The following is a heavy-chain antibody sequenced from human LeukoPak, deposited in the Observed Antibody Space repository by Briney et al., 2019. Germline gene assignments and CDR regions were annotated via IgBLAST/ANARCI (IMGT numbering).Heavy chain of an antibody. CDR3: ARDLGQYYDTSDNWFDP. V-gene: IGHV3-74*01. CDR1: GFTFSSYW. J-gene: IGHJ5*02. D-gene: IGHD3-22*01. CDR2: INNDGSSA. Sequence: GGSLRLSCAASGFTFSSYWMHWVRQTPGKGLIYISRINNDGSSANYADSVKGRFTISRDNAKNTLNLQMNSLRAEDTAVYYCARDLGQYYDTSDNWFDPWGQGTLVTVSS.